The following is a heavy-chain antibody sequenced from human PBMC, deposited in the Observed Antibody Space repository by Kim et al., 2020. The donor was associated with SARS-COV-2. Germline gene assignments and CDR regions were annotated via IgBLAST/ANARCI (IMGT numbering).Heavy chain of an antibody. Sequence: ASVKVSCKVSGYTLTELSMHWVRQAPGKGLEWMGGFDPEDGETIYAQKFQGRVTMTEDTSTDTAYMELSSLRSEDTAVYYCATGKVEYQLLWRYWFDPWGQGTLVTVSS. D-gene: IGHD2-2*01. CDR2: FDPEDGET. CDR3: ATGKVEYQLLWRYWFDP. CDR1: GYTLTELS. J-gene: IGHJ5*02. V-gene: IGHV1-24*01.